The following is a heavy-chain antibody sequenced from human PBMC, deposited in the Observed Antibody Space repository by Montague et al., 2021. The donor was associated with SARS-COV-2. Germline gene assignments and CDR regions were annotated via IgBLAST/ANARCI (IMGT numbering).Heavy chain of an antibody. V-gene: IGHV3-23*01. J-gene: IGHJ4*02. CDR2: IRGSGGST. CDR1: GFSFSFYA. D-gene: IGHD6-13*01. Sequence: SLRLSCAASGFSFSFYAMSWVRQAPGKGLEWVSGIRGSGGSTYYADSVKGRFTISRDNSKNTLYLQMNSLRAEDTAVYYCARDVYSSSWFARPDNWGQGTLVTVSS. CDR3: ARDVYSSSWFARPDN.